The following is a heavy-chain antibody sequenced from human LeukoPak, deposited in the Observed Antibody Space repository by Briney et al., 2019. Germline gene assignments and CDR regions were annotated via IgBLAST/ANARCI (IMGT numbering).Heavy chain of an antibody. CDR2: ITGYNGNT. D-gene: IGHD3-22*01. CDR1: GGTFSSYA. V-gene: IGHV1-18*01. J-gene: IGHJ3*02. Sequence: ASVKVSCKASGGTFSSYAISWVRQAPGQGLEWMGWITGYNGNTNYAQKLQGRVTMTTDTSTSTAYMELRSLKSDDTAVYYCASLKNYYDSSGYLVTDAFDIWGQGTMVTVSS. CDR3: ASLKNYYDSSGYLVTDAFDI.